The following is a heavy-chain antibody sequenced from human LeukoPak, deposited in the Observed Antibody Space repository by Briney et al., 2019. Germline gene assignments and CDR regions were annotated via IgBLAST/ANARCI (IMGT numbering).Heavy chain of an antibody. CDR2: ISYDGRNK. J-gene: IGHJ4*02. CDR1: GFTFSSNG. V-gene: IGHV3-30*18. CDR3: AKERYLLDY. Sequence: GRSPRLSCAASGFTFSSNGMHWVRQAPGKGLEWVALISYDGRNKYYADSVKGRFTISRDNSKNTLYLQMNSLRPEDTAVYYCAKERYLLDYWGQGTRVTVSS. D-gene: IGHD2-15*01.